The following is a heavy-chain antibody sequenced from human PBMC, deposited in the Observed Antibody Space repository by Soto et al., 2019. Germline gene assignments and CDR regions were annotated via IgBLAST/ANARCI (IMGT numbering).Heavy chain of an antibody. CDR2: MNPNTGGT. CDR1: GYTFSAYE. D-gene: IGHD3-16*01. J-gene: IGHJ4*02. V-gene: IGHV1-2*02. CDR3: ARDLGELVTDY. Sequence: QVQLVQSGAEVKKPGASVKVSCKASGYTFSAYEIHWVRQAPGQGLEWMGLMNPNTGGTKNAQKFQGRVTMTRDTSVSTGYMELSSLRSDDTAVYYCARDLGELVTDYWGQGTLVTVSS.